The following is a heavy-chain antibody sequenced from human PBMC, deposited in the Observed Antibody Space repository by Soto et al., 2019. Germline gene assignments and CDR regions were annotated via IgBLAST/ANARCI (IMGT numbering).Heavy chain of an antibody. CDR2: IYYSGST. V-gene: IGHV4-39*01. J-gene: IGHJ4*02. D-gene: IGHD3-16*02. CDR1: GGSISSSSYY. Sequence: QLQLQESGPGLVKPSETLSLTCTVSGGSISSSSYYWGWIRQPPGKGLEWIGSIYYSGSTYYNLSLKSRVTISVDASKYQFSLKLSSVTAADTAVYYCARRPTVYDYVWGSYRKEGAGYDYWGQGTLVTVSS. CDR3: ARRPTVYDYVWGSYRKEGAGYDY.